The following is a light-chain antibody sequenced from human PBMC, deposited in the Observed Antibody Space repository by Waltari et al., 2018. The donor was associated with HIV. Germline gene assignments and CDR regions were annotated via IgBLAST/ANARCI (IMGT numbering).Light chain of an antibody. Sequence: QSVLTQPPSVSGTPGPRVTISCSGSSSNIGSNTVNWYQQLPGTAPKLLIYASNQRPSGVPDRFSGSRSGTSAFLVISGLQSEDEADYYCASWDDSLNGRGLFGGGTKLTVL. V-gene: IGLV1-44*01. J-gene: IGLJ2*01. CDR2: ASN. CDR3: ASWDDSLNGRGL. CDR1: SSNIGSNT.